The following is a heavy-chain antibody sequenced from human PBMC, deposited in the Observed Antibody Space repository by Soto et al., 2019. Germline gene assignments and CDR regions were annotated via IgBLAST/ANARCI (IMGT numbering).Heavy chain of an antibody. V-gene: IGHV1-69*13. CDR1: GDTFSTYT. CDR2: IIPIFGTA. D-gene: IGHD6-19*01. J-gene: IGHJ3*02. Sequence: GASVKVSCKASGDTFSTYTITWVRQAPGQGLEWMGGIIPIFGTANYAQKFQGRVTITADESTSTAYMELSSLRSEDTAVYYCARFTGYSSGWYGEGAFDIWGQGTMVTVSS. CDR3: ARFTGYSSGWYGEGAFDI.